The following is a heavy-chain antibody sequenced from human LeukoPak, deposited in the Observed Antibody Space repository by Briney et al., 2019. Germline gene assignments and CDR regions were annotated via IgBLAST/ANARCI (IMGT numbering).Heavy chain of an antibody. V-gene: IGHV3-30-3*01. CDR2: ISYDGGNK. D-gene: IGHD4-11*01. CDR1: GFTFSSYA. J-gene: IGHJ4*02. Sequence: PGGSLRLSCAVSGFTFSSYAMHWVRQAPGKGLEWVAVISYDGGNKYYADSVKGRFTISRDTSKNTLFLQMNSPRAEDTAVYFCARAHQTTVTNLGYWGQGPLVTVSS. CDR3: ARAHQTTVTNLGY.